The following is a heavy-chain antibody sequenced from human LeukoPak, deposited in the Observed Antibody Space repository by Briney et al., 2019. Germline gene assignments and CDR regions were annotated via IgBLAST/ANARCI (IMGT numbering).Heavy chain of an antibody. Sequence: PGGSLRLSCAASGFTFSSYSMNWVRQAPGKGLEWVSYISSSSSTIYHADSVKGRFTISRDNAKNSLYLQMNSLRAEDTAVYYCASLQGYCSSTSCYAIYYGMDVWGQGTTVTVSS. CDR1: GFTFSSYS. CDR2: ISSSSSTI. J-gene: IGHJ6*02. CDR3: ASLQGYCSSTSCYAIYYGMDV. D-gene: IGHD2-2*01. V-gene: IGHV3-48*01.